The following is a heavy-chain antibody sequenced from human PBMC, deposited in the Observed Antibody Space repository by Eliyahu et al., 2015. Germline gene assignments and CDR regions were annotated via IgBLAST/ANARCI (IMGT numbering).Heavy chain of an antibody. D-gene: IGHD2-2*01. V-gene: IGHV3-74*01. Sequence: EVQLVESGGGLVQPGGSLRLSCAASGFPXSTYWMXXVRQAPGKGLVWVSGIYXXGSSTNYADSVKGRFTISRDNAKSTLYLQMSSLRAEDTAVYYCARVGCSRNTCYVRGFDIWGQGTMVTVSS. CDR3: ARVGCSRNTCYVRGFDI. CDR1: GFPXSTYW. CDR2: IYXXGSST. J-gene: IGHJ3*02.